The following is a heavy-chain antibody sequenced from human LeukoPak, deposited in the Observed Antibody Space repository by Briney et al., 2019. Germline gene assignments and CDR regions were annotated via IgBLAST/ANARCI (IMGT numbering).Heavy chain of an antibody. Sequence: PSETLSLTCAVYGGFFSGYYWSWIRQPPGKGLEWIGEINHSGSTNYNPSLKSRVTISVDTSKNQFSLKLSSVTAADTAVYYCARTNTISFEFDPWGQGTLVTVSS. CDR3: ARTNTISFEFDP. D-gene: IGHD3-9*01. CDR1: GGFFSGYY. V-gene: IGHV4-34*01. J-gene: IGHJ5*02. CDR2: INHSGST.